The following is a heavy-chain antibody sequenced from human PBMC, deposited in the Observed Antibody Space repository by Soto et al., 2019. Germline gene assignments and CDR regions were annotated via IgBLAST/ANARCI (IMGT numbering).Heavy chain of an antibody. V-gene: IGHV3-33*01. CDR3: ARAYSSGRFRKTNGMDV. CDR1: GFTFSSYG. Sequence: PGGSLRLSCAASGFTFSSYGMHWVRQAPGKGLEWVAVIWYDGSNKYYADSVKGRFTISRDNSKNTLYLQMNSLRAEDTAVYYCARAYSSGRFRKTNGMDVWGQGTTVTVSS. J-gene: IGHJ6*02. D-gene: IGHD6-19*01. CDR2: IWYDGSNK.